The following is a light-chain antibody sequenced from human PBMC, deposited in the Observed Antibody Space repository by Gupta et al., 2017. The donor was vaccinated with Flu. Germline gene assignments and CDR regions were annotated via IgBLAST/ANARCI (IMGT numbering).Light chain of an antibody. CDR3: QQYQTSVT. CDR2: KAS. J-gene: IGKJ1*01. CDR1: ESITDW. Sequence: IQMTQSPSTLSASVGDRVAITCRASESITDWLAWSQQKPGKAPKLLIYKASNLASAVPSRFSGGGSGTEFTLTTSGLQRDDFATYYCQQYQTSVTFGQGTKVEVK. V-gene: IGKV1-5*03.